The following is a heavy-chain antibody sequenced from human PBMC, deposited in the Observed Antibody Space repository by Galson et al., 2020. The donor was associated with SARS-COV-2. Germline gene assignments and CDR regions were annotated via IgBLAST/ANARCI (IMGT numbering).Heavy chain of an antibody. Sequence: ASVKVSCKASGYISTTYGVSWVRQAPGQGLEWMGRISADNNDINYSQKFQGRVTLTTDTATSTAYMELRSLRSDDTAVYFCAREGIWGYYGSSGYYPLDYWGQGSLVTVSS. CDR1: GYISTTYG. CDR3: AREGIWGYYGSSGYYPLDY. D-gene: IGHD3-22*01. J-gene: IGHJ4*02. V-gene: IGHV1-18*01. CDR2: ISADNNDI.